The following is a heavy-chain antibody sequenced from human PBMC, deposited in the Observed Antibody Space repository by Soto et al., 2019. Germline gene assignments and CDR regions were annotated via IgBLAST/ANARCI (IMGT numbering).Heavy chain of an antibody. V-gene: IGHV3-23*01. D-gene: IGHD3-10*01. CDR1: GFTFSSYA. CDR2: ISGSGGST. CDR3: AKDLDYYGSGSYYNVKGSTRDMDV. J-gene: IGHJ6*03. Sequence: GGSLILSCAASGFTFSSYAMSWVRQAPGKGREWVSAISGSGGSTYYADSVKGRFTISRDNSKNTLYLQMNSLRAEDTAVYYCAKDLDYYGSGSYYNVKGSTRDMDVWGKGTTVTVSS.